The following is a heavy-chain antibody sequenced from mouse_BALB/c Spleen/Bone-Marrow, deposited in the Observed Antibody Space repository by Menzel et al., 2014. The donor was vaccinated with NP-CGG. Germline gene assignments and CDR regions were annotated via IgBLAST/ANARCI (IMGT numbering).Heavy chain of an antibody. CDR1: GFSLTSYG. V-gene: IGHV2-9*02. CDR3: ARDRSYYGMDY. CDR2: IWAGGST. Sequence: VQLVESGPGLVAPSQSLSITCTVSGFSLTSYGVHWVRQPPGKGLGWLGVIWAGGSTNYNSALMSRLSISKDNSKSQVFLKMNSLQTDDTAMYYCARDRSYYGMDYWGQGTSVTVSS. J-gene: IGHJ4*01.